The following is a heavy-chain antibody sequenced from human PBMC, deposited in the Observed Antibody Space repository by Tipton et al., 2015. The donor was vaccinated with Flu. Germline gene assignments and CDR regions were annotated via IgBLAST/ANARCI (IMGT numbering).Heavy chain of an antibody. V-gene: IGHV4-59*11. J-gene: IGHJ4*02. D-gene: IGHD3-3*01. CDR2: IYSSGST. Sequence: TLSLTCTVSGGSFNGRYWSWIRQPPGGGLEWIGYIYSSGSTNYNPSHKSRVTISVDTSKNQFSLKLNSVTAADTAMYYCARTNYWSGYVDFWGQGTLVTVSS. CDR1: GGSFNGRY. CDR3: ARTNYWSGYVDF.